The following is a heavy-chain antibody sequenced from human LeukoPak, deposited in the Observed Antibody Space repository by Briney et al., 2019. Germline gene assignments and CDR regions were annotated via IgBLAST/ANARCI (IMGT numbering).Heavy chain of an antibody. CDR3: ARRVATTGIYAFDI. CDR2: LSTSGTT. CDR1: GGSISSYY. V-gene: IGHV4-4*07. J-gene: IGHJ3*02. D-gene: IGHD1-1*01. Sequence: SETLSLTCTVSGGSISSYYWSWIRQTAGKGLEWIGRLSTSGTTNYNPSLKSRVTMSVDTSKNQFSLNLTSVTAADTAVYYCARRVATTGIYAFDIWGQGTMVTVSS.